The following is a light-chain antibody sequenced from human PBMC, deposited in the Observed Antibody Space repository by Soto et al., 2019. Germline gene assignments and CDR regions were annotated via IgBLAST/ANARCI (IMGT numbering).Light chain of an antibody. Sequence: DIQMTQSPTSLSASVGDRVTITCRASQGIRNYVAWYQQIPGKAPKLLIYAASTLQSGVTSRFSGSGSGTDFTLTINGLQREDVATYSCQKYSSVPVFGPGTKVEIK. J-gene: IGKJ3*01. CDR3: QKYSSVPV. V-gene: IGKV1-27*01. CDR1: QGIRNY. CDR2: AAS.